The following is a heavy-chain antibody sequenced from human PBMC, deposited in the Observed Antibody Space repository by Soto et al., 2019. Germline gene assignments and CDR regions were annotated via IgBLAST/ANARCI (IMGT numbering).Heavy chain of an antibody. J-gene: IGHJ5*02. CDR3: ARVGGIYDYVWGSYRPPNWFHP. V-gene: IGHV4-34*01. D-gene: IGHD3-16*02. Sequence: SETLSLTCAVYGGSFSGYYWSWIRQPPGKGLEWIGEINHSGSTNYNPSLKSRVTISVDTSKNQFSLRLSSVTAADTAVYYCARVGGIYDYVWGSYRPPNWFHPWGQGXLVTV. CDR1: GGSFSGYY. CDR2: INHSGST.